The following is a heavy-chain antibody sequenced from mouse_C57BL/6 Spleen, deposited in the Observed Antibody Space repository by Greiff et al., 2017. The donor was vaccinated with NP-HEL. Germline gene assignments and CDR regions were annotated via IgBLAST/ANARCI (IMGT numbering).Heavy chain of an antibody. D-gene: IGHD2-4*01. CDR2: ISGGGGNT. Sequence: EVKLMESGGGLVKPGGSLKLSCAASGFTFSSYTMSWVRQTPEKRLEWVATISGGGGNTYYPDSVKGRFTISRDNAKNTLYLQMSSLRSEDTALYYCARRYYDYDRDYAMDYWGQGTSVTVSS. CDR3: ARRYYDYDRDYAMDY. V-gene: IGHV5-9*01. J-gene: IGHJ4*01. CDR1: GFTFSSYT.